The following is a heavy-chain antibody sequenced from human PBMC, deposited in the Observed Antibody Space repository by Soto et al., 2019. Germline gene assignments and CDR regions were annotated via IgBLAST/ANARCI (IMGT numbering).Heavy chain of an antibody. CDR3: ARDYVDYYFDY. V-gene: IGHV3-74*01. J-gene: IGHJ4*02. Sequence: GGSLRLSCAASGFTFSTYWMHWVRQVPGKGLVWVSRVNSDGSTTNYADSVKGRFTISRDNAKNTLYLQMNNLRAEDTAIYLCARDYVDYYFDYWGQGTLVTVSS. CDR2: VNSDGSTT. D-gene: IGHD3-16*01. CDR1: GFTFSTYW.